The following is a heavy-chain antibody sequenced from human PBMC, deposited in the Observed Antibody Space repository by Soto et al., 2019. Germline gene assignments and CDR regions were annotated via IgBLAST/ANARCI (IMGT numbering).Heavy chain of an antibody. V-gene: IGHV4-39*02. J-gene: IGHJ4*02. CDR1: GGSINYNSYH. CDR2: IFYTGTT. Sequence: QLQLQESGPGLVKPSETLSLTCSVSGGSINYNSYHWGWIRQPPGQGLEWIGSIFYTGTTFYNPSLEIRVTMSVYTSKNSVSLHLTSVTAADTAVYFCARLVVVAPVANVWGQGTLVTVSS. D-gene: IGHD2-2*01. CDR3: ARLVVVAPVANV.